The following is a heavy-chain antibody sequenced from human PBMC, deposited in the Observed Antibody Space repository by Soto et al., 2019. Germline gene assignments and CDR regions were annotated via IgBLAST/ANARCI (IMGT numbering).Heavy chain of an antibody. CDR2: VYYSGST. D-gene: IGHD6-19*01. V-gene: IGHV4-39*07. Sequence: DTWTRTCTVSGGSVVSSSGYWGWFRKPPGKGLEWIGNVYYSGSTYYNPSLESRVSISVDKSKNQFSLWLMSVTAADTAVYYCGKNTGWPRSQYDYWGQRALVTVSS. CDR1: GGSVVSSSGY. J-gene: IGHJ4*02. CDR3: GKNTGWPRSQYDY.